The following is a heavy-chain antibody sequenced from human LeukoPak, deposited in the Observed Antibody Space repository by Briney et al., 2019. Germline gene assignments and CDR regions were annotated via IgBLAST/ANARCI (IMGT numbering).Heavy chain of an antibody. CDR3: ARDHLGPSYYDFWSGYFHEYNWFDP. J-gene: IGHJ5*02. D-gene: IGHD3-3*01. CDR1: GYTFTSYG. V-gene: IGHV1-18*01. Sequence: ASVKVSCKASGYTFTSYGISWVRQAPGQGLEWMGWISAYNGNTNYAQKLQGRVTMTTDTSTSTAYMELRSLRSDDTAVYYCARDHLGPSYYDFWSGYFHEYNWFDPWGQGTVVTVSS. CDR2: ISAYNGNT.